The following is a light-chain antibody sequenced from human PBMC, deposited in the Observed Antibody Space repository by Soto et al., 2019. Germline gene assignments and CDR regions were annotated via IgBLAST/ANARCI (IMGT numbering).Light chain of an antibody. V-gene: IGKV1-5*03. J-gene: IGKJ1*01. CDR1: QSISSW. CDR3: QQYNSYPWT. CDR2: AAA. Sequence: DIQMTQSPSTLSASVGDRVTITCRASQSISSWLAWYQQKPGKAPKLLIYAAASLESRVPSRLSGSGSGTEFTLTISSLQPDDFATYYCQQYNSYPWTFGQGTKVEIK.